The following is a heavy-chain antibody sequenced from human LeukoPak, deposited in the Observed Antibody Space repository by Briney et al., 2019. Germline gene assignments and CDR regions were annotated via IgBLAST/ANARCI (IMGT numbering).Heavy chain of an antibody. CDR3: ARSGATVTTLYYFDY. CDR2: INTEGSST. J-gene: IGHJ4*02. CDR1: GFTFSSYW. D-gene: IGHD4-11*01. V-gene: IGHV3-74*03. Sequence: PGGSLRLSCAASGFTFSSYWMHWVRQAPGKGLVWVSRINTEGSSTTYADSVKGRFTISRDNAKNTLYLQMNSLRAEDTAVYYCARSGATVTTLYYFDYWGQGTLVTVSS.